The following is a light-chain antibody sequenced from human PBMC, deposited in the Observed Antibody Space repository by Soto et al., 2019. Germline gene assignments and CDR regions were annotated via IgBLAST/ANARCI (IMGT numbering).Light chain of an antibody. CDR1: QTIRNN. V-gene: IGKV3-15*01. CDR3: QQYNNWPPPFT. J-gene: IGKJ3*01. CDR2: GAS. Sequence: EIVMTQSPATLSVSPGERATLSCRASQTIRNNLAWYQLRPGQAPRLLIFGASTRATGFPARFSGSGSGTEFTLTISSLQSEDFAVYYCQQYNNWPPPFTFGPGTKVDIK.